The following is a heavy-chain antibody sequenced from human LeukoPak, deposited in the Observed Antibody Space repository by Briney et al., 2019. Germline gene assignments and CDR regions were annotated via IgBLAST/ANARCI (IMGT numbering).Heavy chain of an antibody. CDR3: ARSAVGATGGY. CDR2: IIPILGIA. D-gene: IGHD1-26*01. Sequence: ASVKVSCKASGGTFSSYAISWVRQAPGQGLEWMGRIIPILGIANYAQKFQGRVTITADKSTSTAYKELSSLRSEDTAVYYCARSAVGATGGYWGQGTLVTVSS. CDR1: GGTFSSYA. V-gene: IGHV1-69*04. J-gene: IGHJ4*02.